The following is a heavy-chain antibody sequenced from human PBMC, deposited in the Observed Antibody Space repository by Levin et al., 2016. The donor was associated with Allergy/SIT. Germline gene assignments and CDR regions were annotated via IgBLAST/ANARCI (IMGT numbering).Heavy chain of an antibody. Sequence: WIRQPPGKGLEWVAVISYDGSNKYYADSVKGRFTISRDNSKNTLYLQMNSLRAEDTAVYYCAKDRCGGDCYDAFDIWGQGTMVTVSS. D-gene: IGHD2-21*02. J-gene: IGHJ3*02. CDR2: ISYDGSNK. V-gene: IGHV3-30*18. CDR3: AKDRCGGDCYDAFDI.